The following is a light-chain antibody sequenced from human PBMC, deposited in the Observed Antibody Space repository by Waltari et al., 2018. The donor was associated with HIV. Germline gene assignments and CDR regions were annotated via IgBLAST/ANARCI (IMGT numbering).Light chain of an antibody. J-gene: IGLJ3*02. V-gene: IGLV1-40*01. CDR2: ANT. Sequence: QSALTQPPSVSGAPGQRVTISCTRTSSNIGTGPDVHSYQQLPGTAPKLLIYANTNRPSGVPDRFSGSKSGTSASLAITGLQAEDEADYYCQSYDSRLSGSVFGGGTKLTVL. CDR3: QSYDSRLSGSV. CDR1: SSNIGTGPD.